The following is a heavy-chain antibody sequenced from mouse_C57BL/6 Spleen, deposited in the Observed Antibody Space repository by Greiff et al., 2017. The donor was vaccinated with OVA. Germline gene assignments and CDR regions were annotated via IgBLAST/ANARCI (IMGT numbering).Heavy chain of an antibody. J-gene: IGHJ1*03. CDR3: ARWFPWYFDV. D-gene: IGHD2-2*01. V-gene: IGHV1-26*01. CDR2: INPNNGGT. Sequence: EVQLQQSGPELVKPGASVKISCKASGYTFTDYYMNWVKQSHGKSLEWIGDINPNNGGTSYNQKFKGKATLTVDKSSSTAYMELRSLTSEDSAVYYCARWFPWYFDVWGTGTTVTVSS. CDR1: GYTFTDYY.